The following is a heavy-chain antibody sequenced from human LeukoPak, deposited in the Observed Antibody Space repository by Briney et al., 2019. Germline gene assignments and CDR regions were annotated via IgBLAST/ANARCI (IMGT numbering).Heavy chain of an antibody. V-gene: IGHV4-61*01. CDR3: ARVTAVNWFDP. Sequence: SETLSLTCTVSGGSVSSGSYYWSWIRQPPGKGLEWIGYIYYSGSTNYNPSLKSRVTISVDTSKNQFSLKLSSVTAADTAVYYCARVTAVNWFDPWGQGTLVTVSS. CDR1: GGSVSSGSYY. J-gene: IGHJ5*02. D-gene: IGHD2-2*01. CDR2: IYYSGST.